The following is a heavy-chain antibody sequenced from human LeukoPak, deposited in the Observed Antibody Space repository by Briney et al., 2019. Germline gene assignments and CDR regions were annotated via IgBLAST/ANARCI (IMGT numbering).Heavy chain of an antibody. J-gene: IGHJ4*02. Sequence: SETLSLTCTVSGYSISSGYSWGWIRQPPGKGLEWIGNVYHNGNTWYNSSLKSRVAISVDTSKNQFSLKLSSVTAADTAVYFCARTLHGSGWCPFDYWGQGSLVTVSS. D-gene: IGHD6-19*01. CDR3: ARTLHGSGWCPFDY. CDR1: GYSISSGYS. CDR2: VYHNGNT. V-gene: IGHV4-38-2*02.